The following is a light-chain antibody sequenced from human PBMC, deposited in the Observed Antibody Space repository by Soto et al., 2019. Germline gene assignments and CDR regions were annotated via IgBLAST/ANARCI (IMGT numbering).Light chain of an antibody. CDR2: EVS. CDR3: SSYTSSSIDYV. CDR1: SSDVGGYNY. J-gene: IGLJ1*01. V-gene: IGLV2-14*01. Sequence: QSVLTQPASVSGSPGQSITISCTGTSSDVGGYNYVSWYQQHPGKVPKLMIYEVSNRPSGVSNRFSGSKSGNTGSLTISGLQAEDEADYYCSSYTSSSIDYVFGTGTKLTVL.